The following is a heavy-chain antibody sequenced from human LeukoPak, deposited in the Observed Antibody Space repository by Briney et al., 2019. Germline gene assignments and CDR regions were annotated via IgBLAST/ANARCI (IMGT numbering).Heavy chain of an antibody. CDR3: ARTAGPGRYFDWFLSPNWFDP. J-gene: IGHJ5*02. CDR1: GGTFSSYA. CDR2: IIPIFGTA. D-gene: IGHD3-9*01. Sequence: GASVKVSCKASGGTFSSYAISWVRQAPGQGLEWMGGIIPIFGTANYAQKFQGRVTITADESTSTAYMELSSLRSEDTAVYYCARTAGPGRYFDWFLSPNWFDPWGQGTLVTVSS. V-gene: IGHV1-69*13.